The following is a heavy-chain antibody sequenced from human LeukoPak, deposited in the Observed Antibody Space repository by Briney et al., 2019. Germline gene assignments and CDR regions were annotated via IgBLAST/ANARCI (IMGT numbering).Heavy chain of an antibody. V-gene: IGHV1-2*02. CDR1: GYTFTNYG. D-gene: IGHD1-26*01. Sequence: VASVKVSCKASGYTFTNYGVSWVRQAPGQGLEWMGWINPNSGGTNYAQKFQGRVTMTRDTSISTAYMELSRLRSDDTAVYYCARVLYSGSYRFDYWGQGTLVTVSS. CDR2: INPNSGGT. J-gene: IGHJ4*02. CDR3: ARVLYSGSYRFDY.